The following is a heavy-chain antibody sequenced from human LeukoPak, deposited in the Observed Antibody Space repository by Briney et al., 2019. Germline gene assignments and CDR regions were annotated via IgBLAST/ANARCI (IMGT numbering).Heavy chain of an antibody. CDR3: AREKRSYQVLGHYFYYMDV. J-gene: IGHJ6*03. D-gene: IGHD2-2*01. CDR2: IYYSGST. CDR1: GGSFSSGGYY. Sequence: PSETLSLTCTVSGGSFSSGGYYWSWIRQHPGKGLEWIGYIYYSGSTYYNPSLKSRVTMSVDTSKNQFSLKVSSVTAADTAVYYCAREKRSYQVLGHYFYYMDVWGKGTTVTVSS. V-gene: IGHV4-31*03.